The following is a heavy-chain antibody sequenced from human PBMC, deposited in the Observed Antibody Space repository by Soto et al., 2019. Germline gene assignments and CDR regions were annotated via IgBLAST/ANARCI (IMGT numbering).Heavy chain of an antibody. V-gene: IGHV3-23*01. CDR3: AKSGYSGYDTRPLNYYYYGMDV. D-gene: IGHD5-12*01. Sequence: EVQLLESGGGLVQPGGSLRLSCAASGFTFSSYTMSWVRQAPGKGLEWVSAISGSGVSTYYADSVKGRFTISRDNSKNTVYLQMSSLRAEDTAVYYCAKSGYSGYDTRPLNYYYYGMDVWGKGTTVTVSS. CDR2: ISGSGVST. J-gene: IGHJ6*04. CDR1: GFTFSSYT.